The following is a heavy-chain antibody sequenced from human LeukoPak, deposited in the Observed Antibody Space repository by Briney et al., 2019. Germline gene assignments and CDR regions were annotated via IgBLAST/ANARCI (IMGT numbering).Heavy chain of an antibody. J-gene: IGHJ4*02. Sequence: ASVKVSCKVSGYTLTELSMHWVRQAPGKGLEWMGGFDPEDGETIYAQKFQGRVTMTEDTSTDTAYMELSSLRSEDTAVYYCATAGREYYDSSGYYVDWGQGTLVTVSS. CDR3: ATAGREYYDSSGYYVD. D-gene: IGHD3-22*01. CDR2: FDPEDGET. CDR1: GYTLTELS. V-gene: IGHV1-24*01.